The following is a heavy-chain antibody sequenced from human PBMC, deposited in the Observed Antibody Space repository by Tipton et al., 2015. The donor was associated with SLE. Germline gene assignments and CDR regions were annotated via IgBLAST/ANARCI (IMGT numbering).Heavy chain of an antibody. Sequence: SLRLSCAASGFTFSSYEMNWVRQAPGKGLEWVSYISSSGSTIYYADSVKGRFTISRDNAKNSLYLQMNSLRAEDTAVYYCARTRIVGAKGDAFDIWGQGTVVTVSS. CDR2: ISSSGSTI. D-gene: IGHD1-26*01. V-gene: IGHV3-48*03. CDR1: GFTFSSYE. CDR3: ARTRIVGAKGDAFDI. J-gene: IGHJ3*02.